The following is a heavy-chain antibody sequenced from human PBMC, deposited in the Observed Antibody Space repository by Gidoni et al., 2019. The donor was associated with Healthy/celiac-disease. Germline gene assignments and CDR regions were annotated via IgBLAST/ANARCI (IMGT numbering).Heavy chain of an antibody. J-gene: IGHJ4*02. CDR1: GFTFSSYG. Sequence: QVQLVESGGGVVQPGRSLRLSCAASGFTFSSYGMHWVRQAPGKGLEWVAVISYDGSNKYYADSVKGRFTISRDNSKNTLYLQMNSLRAEDTAVYYCAKDRGGGYNSFDYWGQGTLVTVSS. D-gene: IGHD5-12*01. V-gene: IGHV3-30*18. CDR2: ISYDGSNK. CDR3: AKDRGGGYNSFDY.